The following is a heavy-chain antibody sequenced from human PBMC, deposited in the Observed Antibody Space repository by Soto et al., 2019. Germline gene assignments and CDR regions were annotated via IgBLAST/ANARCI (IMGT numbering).Heavy chain of an antibody. Sequence: HPGGSLRLSCAASGFTFSSSWMHWVCQAPEKGQEWVADIKCDGSEKYYVDSVKGRLTISRDNAKNSLYLQVNSLRAEDMTVYYCVRVVGALGHWFDPWGQGTLVTVSS. CDR2: IKCDGSEK. J-gene: IGHJ5*02. D-gene: IGHD1-26*01. CDR1: GFTFSSSW. CDR3: VRVVGALGHWFDP. V-gene: IGHV3-7*03.